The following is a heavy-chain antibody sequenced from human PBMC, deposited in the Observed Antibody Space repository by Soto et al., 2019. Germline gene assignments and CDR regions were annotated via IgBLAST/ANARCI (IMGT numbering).Heavy chain of an antibody. CDR2: MNADSANT. J-gene: IGHJ4*02. Sequence: QVQLVQSGAEVMQPGASVKVSCKASGYTFTSYNINWVRQATGQGLEWVGWMNADSANTGYAHKFQGRVTVTRNTSITTAYMEVSSLRSEDTAVFYCARGGVTGTVGLVYWGQGILVSVSS. D-gene: IGHD1-20*01. CDR3: ARGGVTGTVGLVY. V-gene: IGHV1-8*01. CDR1: GYTFTSYN.